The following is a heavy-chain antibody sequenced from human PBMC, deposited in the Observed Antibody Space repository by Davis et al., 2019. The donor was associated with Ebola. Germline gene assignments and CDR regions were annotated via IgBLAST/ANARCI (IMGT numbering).Heavy chain of an antibody. Sequence: LKISCAASGFTFSSYGMHWVRQAPGKGLEWVAVISYDGSNKYYADSVKGRFTISRDNSKNTLYLQMNSLRAEDTAVYYCAREKEMATISVYYYYYYGMDVWGQGTTVTVSS. CDR2: ISYDGSNK. J-gene: IGHJ6*02. V-gene: IGHV3-30*03. CDR3: AREKEMATISVYYYYYYGMDV. D-gene: IGHD5-24*01. CDR1: GFTFSSYG.